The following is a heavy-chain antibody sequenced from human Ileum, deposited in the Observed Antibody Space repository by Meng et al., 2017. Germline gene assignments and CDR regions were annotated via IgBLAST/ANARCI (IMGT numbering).Heavy chain of an antibody. CDR1: GGSFSGYY. CDR3: ARATRIVVVTAILGGNFDY. CDR2: INHSGST. Sequence: SETLSLTCAVYGGSFSGYYWSWIRQPPGKGLEWIGEINHSGSTNYNPSLKSRVTISVDTSKNQFSLKLSSVTAADTAVYYCARATRIVVVTAILGGNFDYWGQGTLVTVSS. J-gene: IGHJ4*02. D-gene: IGHD2-21*02. V-gene: IGHV4-34*01.